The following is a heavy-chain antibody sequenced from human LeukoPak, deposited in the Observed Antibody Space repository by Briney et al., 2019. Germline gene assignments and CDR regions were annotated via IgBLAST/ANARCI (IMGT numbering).Heavy chain of an antibody. D-gene: IGHD3-3*01. J-gene: IGHJ4*02. CDR3: ARDKSDDFWSGSCFDY. CDR1: GGTFSSYA. Sequence: ASVKVSCKASGGTFSSYAISWVRQAPGQGLEWMGGIIPIFGTANYAQKFQGRVTITADESTSTAYMELSSLRSEDTAVYYCARDKSDDFWSGSCFDYWGQGTLVTVSS. V-gene: IGHV1-69*13. CDR2: IIPIFGTA.